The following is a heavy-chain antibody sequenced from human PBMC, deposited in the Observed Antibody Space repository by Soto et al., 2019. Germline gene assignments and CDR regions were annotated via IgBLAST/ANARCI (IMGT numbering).Heavy chain of an antibody. V-gene: IGHV1-58*01. J-gene: IGHJ6*03. CDR2: IVVGSGNT. CDR3: AADKRVNSSSFYYYYYMDV. D-gene: IGHD6-6*01. Sequence: SVKVSCKASGFTFTSSAVQWVRQARGQRLEWIGWIVVGSGNTNYAQKFQERVTITRDMSTSTAYMELSSLRSEDTAVYYCAADKRVNSSSFYYYYYMDVWGKGTTVTVSS. CDR1: GFTFTSSA.